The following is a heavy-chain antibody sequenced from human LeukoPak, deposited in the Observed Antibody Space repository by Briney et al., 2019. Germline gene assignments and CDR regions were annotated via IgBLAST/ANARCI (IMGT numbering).Heavy chain of an antibody. CDR2: IWHDGSNK. D-gene: IGHD3-16*01. CDR1: GFTFTTYV. CDR3: AREFGKYYFDY. J-gene: IGHJ4*02. V-gene: IGHV3-33*01. Sequence: PGGSLRLSCAASGFTFTTYVMHWVRQAPGKGLEWVALIWHDGSNKYYGDSVKDRFTISRDNSKNTLYLQMDSLRAEDTAVYYCAREFGKYYFDYWGQGTLVTVSS.